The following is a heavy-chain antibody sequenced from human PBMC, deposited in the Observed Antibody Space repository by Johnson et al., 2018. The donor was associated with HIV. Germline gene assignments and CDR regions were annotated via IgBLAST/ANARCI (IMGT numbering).Heavy chain of an antibody. CDR2: IYSGGDT. D-gene: IGHD3-10*01. Sequence: EVQLVESGGGLVQPGGSLRLSCALSGFTVSSNYITWVRQAPGKGLEWISVIYSGGDTYYADSVKGRFTISRDDSKNTLYLQMNRLTAEDTAVYYCARAPGFSRAFDIWGQGTMVSVSS. V-gene: IGHV3-66*01. CDR1: GFTVSSNY. J-gene: IGHJ3*02. CDR3: ARAPGFSRAFDI.